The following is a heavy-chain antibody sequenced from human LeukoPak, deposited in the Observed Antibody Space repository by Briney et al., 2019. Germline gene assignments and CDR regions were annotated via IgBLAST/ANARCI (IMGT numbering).Heavy chain of an antibody. CDR3: ARANPAGQQLGFDY. CDR1: GGAICSYY. Sequence: SQTLSLTCTVSGGAICSYYWSWIRHPPGKRLGWVGYIYYSGSTNYNPSLKSRVTISVDTSKNQFSLKLSSVTAADTAVYYCARANPAGQQLGFDYWGQGTLVTVSS. V-gene: IGHV4-59*01. D-gene: IGHD6-13*01. CDR2: IYYSGST. J-gene: IGHJ4*02.